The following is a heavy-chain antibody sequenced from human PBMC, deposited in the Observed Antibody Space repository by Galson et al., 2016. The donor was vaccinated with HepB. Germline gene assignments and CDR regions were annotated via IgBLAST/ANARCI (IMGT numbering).Heavy chain of an antibody. CDR2: DSMDGRRK. CDR3: ARRHEYCPPVGCSVDY. D-gene: IGHD2/OR15-2a*01. Sequence: SLRLSCAASGFTFSGYGMHWVRQAPGKGLEWVAADSMDGRRKFYADSVKGRFTISRDISTSMLFLRMNSLTADDTAVYYCARRHEYCPPVGCSVDYWGQGTLVSVSS. V-gene: IGHV3-30*03. CDR1: GFTFSGYG. J-gene: IGHJ4*02.